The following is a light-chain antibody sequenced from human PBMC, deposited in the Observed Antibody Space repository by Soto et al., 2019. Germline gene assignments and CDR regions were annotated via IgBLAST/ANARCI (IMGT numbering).Light chain of an antibody. CDR1: QAIYSY. Sequence: DIQLTQSPFFLSASVGDRVTISCRASQAIYSYLAWYQQKPGKAPKLLIFGASTRATGIPDRFSGSGSGTDFTLTISRLEPEDFAVYYCQQYGSSPPYTFGGGTKVEIK. J-gene: IGKJ4*01. CDR2: GAS. CDR3: QQYGSSPPYT. V-gene: IGKV1-9*01.